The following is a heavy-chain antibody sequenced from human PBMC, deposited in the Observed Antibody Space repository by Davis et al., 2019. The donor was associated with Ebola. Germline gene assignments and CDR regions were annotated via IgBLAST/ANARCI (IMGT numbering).Heavy chain of an antibody. CDR1: GGSISSYY. D-gene: IGHD7-27*01. CDR2: IYYSGST. Sequence: PGGSLRLSCTVSGGSISSYYWSWIRQPPGKGLEWIGYIYYSGSTYYNPSLKSRVTISVDTSKNQFSLKLSSVTAADTAVYYCAREILRPLTGDPGAFDIWGQGTMVTVSS. V-gene: IGHV4-59*12. CDR3: AREILRPLTGDPGAFDI. J-gene: IGHJ3*02.